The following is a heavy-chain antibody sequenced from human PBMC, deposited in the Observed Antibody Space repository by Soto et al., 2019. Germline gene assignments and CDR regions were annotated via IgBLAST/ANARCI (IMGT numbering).Heavy chain of an antibody. CDR3: ARDRADSSSYPYYYYGMDV. J-gene: IGHJ6*02. Sequence: ASVKVSCKASGYTFTSYAMHWVRQAPGQRLEWMGWINAGNGNTKYSQKFQGRVTITRDKSASTAYMELSSLRSEDTAVYYCARDRADSSSYPYYYYGMDVWGQGTTVTVSS. CDR1: GYTFTSYA. D-gene: IGHD6-13*01. V-gene: IGHV1-3*01. CDR2: INAGNGNT.